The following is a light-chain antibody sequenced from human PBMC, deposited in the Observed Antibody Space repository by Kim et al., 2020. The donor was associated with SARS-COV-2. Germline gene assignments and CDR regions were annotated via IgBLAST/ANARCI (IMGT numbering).Light chain of an antibody. Sequence: QSVLTQPPSASGTPGQRVTISCSGSSSNIGSNTVNWYQQLPGTAPKLLIYSNNQRPSGVPDRFSGSKSGTSASLAISGLQSEDEADYYCAAWDDSLNEVVFGGGNQLTVL. CDR2: SNN. CDR1: SSNIGSNT. CDR3: AAWDDSLNEVV. J-gene: IGLJ2*01. V-gene: IGLV1-44*01.